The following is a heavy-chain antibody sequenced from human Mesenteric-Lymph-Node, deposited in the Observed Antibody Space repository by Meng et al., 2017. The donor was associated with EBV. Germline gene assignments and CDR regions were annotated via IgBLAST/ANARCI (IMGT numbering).Heavy chain of an antibody. D-gene: IGHD3-16*02. J-gene: IGHJ4*02. CDR1: SGSISNSNW. V-gene: IGHV4-4*02. CDR3: ARITFGGAIGD. CDR2: IFHSGGT. Sequence: QVELQESGPVLVKPSGTLSLTGAVSSGSISNSNWWSWVRKPPGKGLQWIGEIFHSGGTNYNPSLKSRVTISVDKSKNQFSLKVNSLTAADTAVYFCARITFGGAIGDWGQGTLVTVSS.